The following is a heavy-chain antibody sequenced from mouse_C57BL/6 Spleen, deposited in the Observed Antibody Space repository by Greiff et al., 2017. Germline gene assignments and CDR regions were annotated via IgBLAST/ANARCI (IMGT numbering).Heavy chain of an antibody. CDR2: IWSGGST. Sequence: QVQLKQSGPGLVQPSQSLFITCTVSGFSLTSYGVHWVRQPPGKGLEWLGVIWSGGSTDYNAAFISRLSISKDNSKSQVFFKMNSLQADDTAIYYCAKLGYSNLYAMDYWGQGTSVTVSS. CDR1: GFSLTSYG. CDR3: AKLGYSNLYAMDY. J-gene: IGHJ4*01. V-gene: IGHV2-4*01. D-gene: IGHD2-5*01.